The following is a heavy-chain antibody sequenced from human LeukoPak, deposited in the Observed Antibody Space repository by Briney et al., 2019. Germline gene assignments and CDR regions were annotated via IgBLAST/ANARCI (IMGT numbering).Heavy chain of an antibody. J-gene: IGHJ6*03. Sequence: KSSETLSLTCTVSGGSISSYYWSWIRQPPGKGLEWIGYIYYSGSTNYNPSLKSRVTISVDTSKNQFSLKLSSVTAADTAVYYCARVNGDYYYYYYMDVWGKGTTVTVSS. V-gene: IGHV4-59*01. CDR1: GGSISSYY. D-gene: IGHD4-17*01. CDR3: ARVNGDYYYYYYMDV. CDR2: IYYSGST.